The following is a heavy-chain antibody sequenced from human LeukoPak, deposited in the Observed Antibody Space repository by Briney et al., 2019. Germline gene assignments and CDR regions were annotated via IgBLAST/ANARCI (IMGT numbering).Heavy chain of an antibody. CDR3: ARVGIWTWFDP. V-gene: IGHV4-30-4*01. J-gene: IGHJ5*02. CDR2: IYYSGRT. Sequence: SETLALTCTVSGGSISSGDYYWSWIRRPPGKGLEWIGYIYYSGRTYYNPSLKSRVTISVDTSKNQFSLKLSSVTAADTAVYYCARVGIWTWFDPWGQGTLVTVSS. D-gene: IGHD2-15*01. CDR1: GGSISSGDYY.